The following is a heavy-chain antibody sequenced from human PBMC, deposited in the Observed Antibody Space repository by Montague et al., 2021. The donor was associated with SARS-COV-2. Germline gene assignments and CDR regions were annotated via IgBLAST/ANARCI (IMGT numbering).Heavy chain of an antibody. Sequence: TLSLTCTVSGGSISSGGYYWSWIRQHPGKGLEWIGYIYYSGSTXYNPSLKSRVTISVDTSKNQFSLKLSSVTAADTAVYYCARASGKKTIFGAVISYFDYWGQGTLVTVSS. V-gene: IGHV4-31*03. CDR2: IYYSGST. CDR3: ARASGKKTIFGAVISYFDY. D-gene: IGHD3-3*01. J-gene: IGHJ4*02. CDR1: GGSISSGGYY.